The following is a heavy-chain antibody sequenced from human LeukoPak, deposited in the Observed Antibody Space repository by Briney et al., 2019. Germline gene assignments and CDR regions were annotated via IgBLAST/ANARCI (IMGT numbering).Heavy chain of an antibody. CDR1: GGSISSYY. CDR2: IYTSGST. D-gene: IGHD3-16*02. V-gene: IGHV4-4*07. CDR3: ARGLYYDYVWGSYRYYWFDP. Sequence: KPSETLSLTCTVSGGSISSYYWSWIRQPAGKGLEWIGRIYTSGSTNYNPSLKSRVTMSVDTSKNQFSLKLSSATAADTAVYYCARGLYYDYVWGSYRYYWFDPWSQGTLVTVSS. J-gene: IGHJ5*02.